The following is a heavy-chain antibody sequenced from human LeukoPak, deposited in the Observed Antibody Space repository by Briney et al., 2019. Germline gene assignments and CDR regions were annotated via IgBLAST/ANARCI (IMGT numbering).Heavy chain of an antibody. CDR2: ISSSSSYI. Sequence: GESLRLSCAASGFTFSSYSMNWVRQAPGKGLEWDSSISSSSSYIYYTDSVKGRFTISRDNGKNSLYLQMNSLRAEDTAVYNCARRGYSGYYNWFDPWGQGTPVTVSS. V-gene: IGHV3-21*01. CDR1: GFTFSSYS. J-gene: IGHJ5*02. D-gene: IGHD5-12*01. CDR3: ARRGYSGYYNWFDP.